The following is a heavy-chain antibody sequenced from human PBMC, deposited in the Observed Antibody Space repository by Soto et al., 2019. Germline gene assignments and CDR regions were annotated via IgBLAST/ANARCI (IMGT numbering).Heavy chain of an antibody. D-gene: IGHD2-2*01. V-gene: IGHV4-31*03. J-gene: IGHJ6*02. CDR3: ARMTSQLLSSTDYYYGMDV. Sequence: QVQLQESGPGLVKPSQTLSLTCTVSGGTISSGGYYWSWIRLHPGKGLEWIGSVYFTGSTYYNPSLMSRLTISVDTSTNQFSLKMSSVTAADTAIYYCARMTSQLLSSTDYYYGMDVWGQGTTVTVSS. CDR2: VYFTGST. CDR1: GGTISSGGYY.